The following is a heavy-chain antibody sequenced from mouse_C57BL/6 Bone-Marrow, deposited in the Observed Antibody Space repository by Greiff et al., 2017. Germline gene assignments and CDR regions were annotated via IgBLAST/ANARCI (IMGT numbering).Heavy chain of an antibody. V-gene: IGHV1-69*01. Sequence: QVQLQQPGAELVMPGASVKLSCKASGYTFTSYWMHWVKQRPGQGLEWIGEIDPSDSYTNYNQKFKGKSTLTVDKSSSTAYMQLSSLTSEDSAVDNCANTYYYGGGFDYWGQGTTLTVSS. D-gene: IGHD1-1*01. J-gene: IGHJ2*01. CDR2: IDPSDSYT. CDR3: ANTYYYGGGFDY. CDR1: GYTFTSYW.